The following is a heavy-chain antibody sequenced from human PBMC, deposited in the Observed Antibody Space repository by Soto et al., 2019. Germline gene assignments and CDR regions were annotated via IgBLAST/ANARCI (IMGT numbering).Heavy chain of an antibody. Sequence: SVTWSVAGGSSSRYYWSWIRKPPGKGLEWIGYIYYSGSTNYNPSLKSRVTISVDTSKNQFSLKLSSVTAADTAVYYCARGRIQLWYPFAYWGQGTRVTVSS. V-gene: IGHV4-59*01. CDR1: GGSSSRYY. CDR2: IYYSGST. D-gene: IGHD5-18*01. CDR3: ARGRIQLWYPFAY. J-gene: IGHJ4*02.